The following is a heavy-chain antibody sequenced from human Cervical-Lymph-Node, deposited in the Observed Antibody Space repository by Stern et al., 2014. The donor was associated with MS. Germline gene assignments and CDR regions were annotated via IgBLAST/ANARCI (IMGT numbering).Heavy chain of an antibody. V-gene: IGHV3-11*06. CDR1: GFSFSDYY. J-gene: IGHJ4*02. CDR3: ARGYSSGWYAGSDY. Sequence: VQLEESGGGLVKPGGSLRLSCAASGFSFSDYYMSWIRQAPGKGLEWVTYISGSTSYTKYADSGKGRFTISRDNTKNSLYLQMNSLSAEDTAVYYCARGYSSGWYAGSDYWGQGSLVTVSS. CDR2: ISGSTSYT. D-gene: IGHD6-19*01.